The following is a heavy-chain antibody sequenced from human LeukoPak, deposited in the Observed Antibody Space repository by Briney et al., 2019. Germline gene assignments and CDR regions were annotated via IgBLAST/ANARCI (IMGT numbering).Heavy chain of an antibody. CDR1: GGTFSSYA. J-gene: IGHJ4*02. V-gene: IGHV1-69*05. D-gene: IGHD6-13*01. CDR2: IIPIFGTA. CDR3: AIAGAAAGSDY. Sequence: GASVKVSCKASGGTFSSYAISWVRQAPGQGLEWMGRIIPIFGTANYAQKFQGRVTITTDESTSTAYMELSSLRSEDTAVYYCAIAGAAAGSDYWGQGTLVTVSS.